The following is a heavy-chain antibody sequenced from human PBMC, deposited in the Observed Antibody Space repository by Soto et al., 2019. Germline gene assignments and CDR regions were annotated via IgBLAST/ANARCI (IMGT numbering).Heavy chain of an antibody. V-gene: IGHV4-34*01. CDR2: INHSGST. CDR3: ARDGILTGYRGYFDY. Sequence: LSLTCAVYGGSFSGYYWGWIRQPPGKGLEWIGEINHSGSTNYNPSLKSRVTISVDTSKNQFSLKLSSVTAADTAVYYCARDGILTGYRGYFDYWGQGTLVTVSS. J-gene: IGHJ4*02. D-gene: IGHD3-9*01. CDR1: GGSFSGYY.